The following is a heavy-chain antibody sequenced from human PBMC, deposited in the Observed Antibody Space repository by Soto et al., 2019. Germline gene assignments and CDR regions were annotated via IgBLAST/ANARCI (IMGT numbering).Heavy chain of an antibody. Sequence: ASVKVSCEASGYTFTSGDIHWVRQAPGQGLECMGIINPSGGSTSYAQKFQGRVTMTRDTSTSTVYMELSSLRSEDTAVYYCARGAAVDPPDYYASSGYFHAPDYWGQGTLVTVSS. V-gene: IGHV1-46*01. CDR1: GYTFTSGD. J-gene: IGHJ4*02. CDR3: ARGAAVDPPDYYASSGYFHAPDY. D-gene: IGHD3-22*01. CDR2: INPSGGST.